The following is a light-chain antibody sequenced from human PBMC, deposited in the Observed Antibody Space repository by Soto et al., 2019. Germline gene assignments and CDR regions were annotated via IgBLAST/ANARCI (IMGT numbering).Light chain of an antibody. CDR1: HSVSSSY. CDR2: GAS. V-gene: IGKV3-20*01. J-gene: IGKJ1*01. CDR3: QQYGSSSWT. Sequence: EIVLTQSPGTLSLSPGERATLSCRASHSVSSSYLAWYQQKPGQAPRLLIYGASSRATGIPDRFSGSGSGTDFTLTISRLEPEDFAVYYCQQYGSSSWTFGQGTKLEIK.